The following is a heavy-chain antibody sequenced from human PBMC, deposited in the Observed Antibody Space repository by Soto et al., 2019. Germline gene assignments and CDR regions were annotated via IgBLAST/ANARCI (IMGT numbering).Heavy chain of an antibody. CDR2: IVVGSGNT. Sequence: SVKVSCKASGFTFTSSAVQWVRQARGQRLEWIGWIVVGSGNTNYAQKFQERVTITRDMSTSTAYMELSSLRSEDTAVYYCATRSRPLYSYYGMDVWGQGTTVTVSS. V-gene: IGHV1-58*01. J-gene: IGHJ6*02. CDR3: ATRSRPLYSYYGMDV. CDR1: GFTFTSSA.